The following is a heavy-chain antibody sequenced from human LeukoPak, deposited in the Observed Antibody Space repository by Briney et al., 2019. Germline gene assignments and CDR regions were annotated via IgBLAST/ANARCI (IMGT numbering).Heavy chain of an antibody. J-gene: IGHJ4*02. V-gene: IGHV3-23*01. Sequence: GGSLRLSCAASGFTFSNYAMSWVRQAPGKGVEWVSGISDGGVSTYHTDSVMGRFTVSRDNSKNTLFLQMNSLRAEDTAVYYCAKKMGTIRGFDYWGQGTLVTVSS. D-gene: IGHD5-24*01. CDR3: AKKMGTIRGFDY. CDR1: GFTFSNYA. CDR2: ISDGGVST.